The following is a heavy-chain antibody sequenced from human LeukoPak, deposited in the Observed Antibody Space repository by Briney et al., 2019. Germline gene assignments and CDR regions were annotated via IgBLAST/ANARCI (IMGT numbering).Heavy chain of an antibody. Sequence: GGSLRLSCVASGFTFSSYWLTWVGQAQGKGRKWLANIKEDGSIQYYLDSVRGRFTISRDNAKTSVYLQLNSLRADDTAVYYCARDVWTGVAVSDYWGQGTLVTVSS. CDR2: IKEDGSIQ. CDR3: ARDVWTGVAVSDY. CDR1: GFTFSSYW. J-gene: IGHJ4*02. D-gene: IGHD6-19*01. V-gene: IGHV3-7*01.